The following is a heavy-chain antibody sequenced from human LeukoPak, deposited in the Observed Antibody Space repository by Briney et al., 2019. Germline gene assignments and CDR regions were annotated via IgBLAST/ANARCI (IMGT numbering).Heavy chain of an antibody. CDR1: GGSISSYY. CDR3: ARAPYGSGSPDY. CDR2: IYYSGST. J-gene: IGHJ4*02. Sequence: PSETLSLTCTVSGGSISSYYWSWIRQPPGKGLEWIGYIYYSGSTNYNPSLKSRVTISVDTSKNQFSLKLSSVTAADTAVYYCARAPYGSGSPDYWGQGTLVTVSS. V-gene: IGHV4-59*01. D-gene: IGHD3-10*01.